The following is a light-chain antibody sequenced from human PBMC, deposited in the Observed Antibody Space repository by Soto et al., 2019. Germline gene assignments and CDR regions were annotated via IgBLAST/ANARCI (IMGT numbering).Light chain of an antibody. Sequence: DIQMTQSPSSLSASVGDRVTITCRASQNMRNYLNWYQQKPGDAPKLLIYAASTLQGAVPARFSGCGSGTDFTLTIRSLQADYFANYHCRRCHSTPYTFGQVTRLEI. J-gene: IGKJ2*01. V-gene: IGKV1-39*01. CDR3: RRCHSTPYT. CDR1: QNMRNY. CDR2: AAS.